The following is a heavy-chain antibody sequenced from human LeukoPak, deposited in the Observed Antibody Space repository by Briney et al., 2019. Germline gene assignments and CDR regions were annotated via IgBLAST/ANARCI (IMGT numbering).Heavy chain of an antibody. Sequence: GGSLRLSCAASGFTFSTYSMNWVRQAPGKGLEWVSSLSSSSTYVYYADSVKGRFTISRDNAKNSLYLQMNSLRAEDTAVYYCARGFYYDSSGYYVYYFDYWGQGTLVTVSS. J-gene: IGHJ4*02. D-gene: IGHD3-22*01. CDR2: LSSSSTYV. CDR1: GFTFSTYS. V-gene: IGHV3-21*01. CDR3: ARGFYYDSSGYYVYYFDY.